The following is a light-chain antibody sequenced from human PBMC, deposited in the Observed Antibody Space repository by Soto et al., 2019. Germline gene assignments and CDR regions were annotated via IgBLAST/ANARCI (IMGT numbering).Light chain of an antibody. V-gene: IGKV3-15*01. Sequence: EIVMTQSPATLSVSPGERATLSCSASQSVSSNLAWYQQKPGQAPRLLMYGASTRATGIPDRFSGSGSGTEFTLTISSLQSEYFAVYYCQQHNNWPPWTFGQGTKVDIK. CDR2: GAS. CDR1: QSVSSN. J-gene: IGKJ1*01. CDR3: QQHNNWPPWT.